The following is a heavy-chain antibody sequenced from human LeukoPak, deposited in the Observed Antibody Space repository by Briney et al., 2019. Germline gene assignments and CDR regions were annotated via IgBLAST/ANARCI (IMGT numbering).Heavy chain of an antibody. CDR1: GFTFSSHS. J-gene: IGHJ6*02. CDR3: ARGRYDSSGYYSYYGMDV. D-gene: IGHD3-22*01. V-gene: IGHV3-48*01. CDR2: ISSSSSTI. Sequence: GGSLRLSCAASGFTFSSHSMNWVRQAPGKGLEWVSYISSSSSTIYYADSVKGRFTISRDNAKNSLYLQMNSLRAEDTAVYYCARGRYDSSGYYSYYGMDVWGQGTTVTVSS.